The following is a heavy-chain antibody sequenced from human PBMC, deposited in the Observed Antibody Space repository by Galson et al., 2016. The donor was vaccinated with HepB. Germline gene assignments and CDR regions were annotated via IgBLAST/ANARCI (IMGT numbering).Heavy chain of an antibody. J-gene: IGHJ6*02. CDR1: GFTFSTYA. D-gene: IGHD5-18*01. CDR3: AKDGLMVNADYYYGVDV. CDR2: VSGGGSST. V-gene: IGHV3-23*01. Sequence: SLRLSCAASGFTFSTYAMSWVRQGPGKGLEWVSGVSGGGSSTDYADSVKGRFTISRDNSKNTLYLQMNSLRAEGTAVYYCAKDGLMVNADYYYGVDVWGQGTTVTVSS.